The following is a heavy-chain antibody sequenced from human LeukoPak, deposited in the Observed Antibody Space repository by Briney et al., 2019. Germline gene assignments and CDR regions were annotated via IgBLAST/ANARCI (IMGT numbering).Heavy chain of an antibody. D-gene: IGHD2-21*02. V-gene: IGHV4-39*01. CDR2: IYYSGST. Sequence: SETLSLTCTVSGGSISSSIYYWGWIRQPPGKGLEWIGSIYYSGSTYYNPSLKSRVTISVDTSKNQFSLKLSSVTAADTAVYYCARNWGRHIVVVTGIEWGQGTLVTVSS. CDR1: GGSISSSIYY. CDR3: ARNWGRHIVVVTGIE. J-gene: IGHJ4*02.